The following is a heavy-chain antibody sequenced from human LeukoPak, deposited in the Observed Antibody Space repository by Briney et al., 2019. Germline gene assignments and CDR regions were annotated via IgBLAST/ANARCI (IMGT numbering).Heavy chain of an antibody. D-gene: IGHD4-23*01. CDR1: GFTFSAYE. CDR2: IGSSGSTV. V-gene: IGHV3-48*03. CDR3: ARDTLEYSNSPDALDI. J-gene: IGHJ3*02. Sequence: GGSLRLSCAASGFTFSAYEMNWVRQAPGKGLEWVSYIGSSGSTVYYADSVKGRFTISRDNAKNSLYMQTESLRDEDTAIYYCARDTLEYSNSPDALDIWGQGTMVTVSS.